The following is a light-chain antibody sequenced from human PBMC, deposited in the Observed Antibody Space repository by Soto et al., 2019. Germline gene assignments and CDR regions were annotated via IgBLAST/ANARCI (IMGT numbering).Light chain of an antibody. Sequence: DIQMTQSPSTLSAFVGDRVTITCRASQSVSSSLAWYQQKPGKAPKLLIYDASTLESGVPSRFSGSGYGTEFTLTINSLQPGDFATYYCQQYNSYSWTFGQGTKVEIK. CDR1: QSVSSS. CDR3: QQYNSYSWT. CDR2: DAS. V-gene: IGKV1-5*01. J-gene: IGKJ1*01.